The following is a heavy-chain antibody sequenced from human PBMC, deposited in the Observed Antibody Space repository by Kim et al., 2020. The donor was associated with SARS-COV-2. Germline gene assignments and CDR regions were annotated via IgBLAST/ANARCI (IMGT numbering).Heavy chain of an antibody. Sequence: GGSLRLSCAASGFTFDDYAMHWVRQAPGKGLEWVSGISWNSGSIGYVDSVKGRFTISRDNAKNSLYLQMNSLRAEDTALYYCAKDGGSYYGWGQGTLVTVSS. J-gene: IGHJ4*02. D-gene: IGHD1-26*01. CDR1: GFTFDDYA. CDR2: ISWNSGSI. CDR3: AKDGGSYYG. V-gene: IGHV3-9*01.